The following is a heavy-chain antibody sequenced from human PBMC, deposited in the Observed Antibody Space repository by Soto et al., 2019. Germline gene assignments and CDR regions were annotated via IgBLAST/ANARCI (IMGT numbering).Heavy chain of an antibody. J-gene: IGHJ4*02. CDR2: IYYSGST. CDR1: GGSISSSSYY. D-gene: IGHD5-12*01. Sequence: SETLSLTCTVSGGSISSSSYYWGWIRQPPGKGLEWIGSIYYSGSTYYNPSLKSRVTISVDTSKNQFSLKLSSVTAADTAVYYCARGEYSGYDFDYWGQGTLVTVSS. V-gene: IGHV4-39*01. CDR3: ARGEYSGYDFDY.